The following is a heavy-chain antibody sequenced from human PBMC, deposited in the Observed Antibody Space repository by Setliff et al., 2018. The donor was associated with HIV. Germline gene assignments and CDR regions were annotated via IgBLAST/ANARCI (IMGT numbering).Heavy chain of an antibody. CDR3: ARGDIIAVPAAIDMDV. J-gene: IGHJ6*03. CDR2: INHNSGGT. Sequence: ASVKVSCKASGYTFSGYYMHWVRQAPGQGLEWMGWINHNSGGTNYAQKFQGRVTMTRDTSISTAYMELSRLRSDDTAVYYCARGDIIAVPAAIDMDVWGKGTTVTVSS. CDR1: GYTFSGYY. V-gene: IGHV1-2*02. D-gene: IGHD2-2*01.